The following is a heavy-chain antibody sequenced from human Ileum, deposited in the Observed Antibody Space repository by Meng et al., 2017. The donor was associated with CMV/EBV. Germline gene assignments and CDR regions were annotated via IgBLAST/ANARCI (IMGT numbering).Heavy chain of an antibody. CDR1: GFTFSTYY. CDR2: IKQDGSEK. V-gene: IGHV3-7*01. J-gene: IGHJ6*02. Sequence: GESLKISCAASGFTFSTYYMSWARQAPGKGLEWVANIKQDGSEKYYVDSVKGRFTISRDNAKNSLYLQMNSLRAEDTAVYYCAREEGATGVAHLRYYYYGMDVWGQGTTVTVSS. D-gene: IGHD1-26*01. CDR3: AREEGATGVAHLRYYYYGMDV.